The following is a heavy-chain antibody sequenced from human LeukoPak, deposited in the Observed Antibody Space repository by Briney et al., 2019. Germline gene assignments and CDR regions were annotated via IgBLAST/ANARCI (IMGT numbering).Heavy chain of an antibody. Sequence: GGSLRLSCAASGFTFSNHWMSWVRQAPGKGLEWVANIKGDDSEQHYVDSVKGRFTISRDNAKNSLFLQMNSLRVEDTAVYYCARDWSDLTTNPPDYWGQGTLITVSS. CDR2: IKGDDSEQ. D-gene: IGHD1-26*01. J-gene: IGHJ4*02. CDR1: GFTFSNHW. V-gene: IGHV3-7*01. CDR3: ARDWSDLTTNPPDY.